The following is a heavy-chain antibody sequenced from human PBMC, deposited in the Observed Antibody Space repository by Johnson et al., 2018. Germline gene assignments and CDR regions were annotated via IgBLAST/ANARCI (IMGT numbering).Heavy chain of an antibody. J-gene: IGHJ6*02. CDR2: IWYDGSNK. CDR1: GFTFSSYG. D-gene: IGHD4-17*01. CDR3: ARDLENGDTKYYYYGMDV. V-gene: IGHV3-33*01. Sequence: QVQLGESGGGVVQPGRSLRLSCAASGFTFSSYGMHWVRQAPGKGLEWVAVIWYDGSNKYYADSVKGRFTISRDNSKNTLYLQMNSLRAEDTAVYYCARDLENGDTKYYYYGMDVWGQGTTVTVSS.